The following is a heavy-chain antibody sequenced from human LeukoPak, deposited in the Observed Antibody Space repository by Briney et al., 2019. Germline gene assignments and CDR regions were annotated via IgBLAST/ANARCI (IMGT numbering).Heavy chain of an antibody. CDR1: GFTFSSYG. CDR2: ISYDGSNK. V-gene: IGHV3-30*18. D-gene: IGHD6-13*01. Sequence: GGSLRLSCAASGFTFSSYGMHWVRQAPGKGLEWVAVISYDGSNKYYADSVKGRSTISRDNSKNTLYLQMNSLRAEDTAVYYCAKDKDSSRMLNGMDVWGQGTTVTVSS. CDR3: AKDKDSSRMLNGMDV. J-gene: IGHJ6*02.